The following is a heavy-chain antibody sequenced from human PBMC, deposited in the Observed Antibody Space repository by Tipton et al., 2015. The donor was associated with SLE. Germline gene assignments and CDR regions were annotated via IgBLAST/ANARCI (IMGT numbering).Heavy chain of an antibody. CDR1: GFTFSSYA. CDR3: AKKARVVVVAATDY. J-gene: IGHJ4*02. D-gene: IGHD2-15*01. V-gene: IGHV3-23*01. CDR2: ISGSGGST. Sequence: SLRLSCAASGFTFSSYAMSWVRRAPGKGLEWVSAISGSGGSTYYADSVKGRFTISRDNSKNTLYLQMNSLRAEDTAVYYCAKKARVVVVAATDYWGQGTLVTVSS.